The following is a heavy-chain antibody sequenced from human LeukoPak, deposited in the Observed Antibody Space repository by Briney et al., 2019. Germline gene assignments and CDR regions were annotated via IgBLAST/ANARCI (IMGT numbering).Heavy chain of an antibody. CDR1: AYTFTDYY. D-gene: IGHD5/OR15-5a*01. J-gene: IGHJ3*02. CDR2: INPNSGVT. V-gene: IGHV1-2*06. CDR3: ARVLRSTDAFDM. Sequence: ASVKVSCKASAYTFTDYYMHWVRQAPGQGLEWMGRINPNSGVTNYAQKFLGRVTMTRDASISTAYMELSRLRSDDTAVYYCARVLRSTDAFDMWGQGTMVTVSS.